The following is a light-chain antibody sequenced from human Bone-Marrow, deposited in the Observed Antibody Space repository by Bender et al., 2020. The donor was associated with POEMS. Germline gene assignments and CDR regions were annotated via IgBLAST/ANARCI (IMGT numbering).Light chain of an antibody. Sequence: QSVLTQPPSVSAAPGQRVTISCSGSGSNIGISYVYWYQHLPGTAPKLLIYRNNQRPSGVSDRFSGSKSGNTASLTISGLQAEDEADYYCCAYAVTNTWVFGGGTKLTVL. CDR1: GSNIGISY. CDR2: RNN. J-gene: IGLJ3*02. V-gene: IGLV1-47*01. CDR3: CAYAVTNTWV.